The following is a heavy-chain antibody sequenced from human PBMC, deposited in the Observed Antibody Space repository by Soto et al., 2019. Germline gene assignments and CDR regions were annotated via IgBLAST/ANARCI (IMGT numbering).Heavy chain of an antibody. J-gene: IGHJ2*01. Sequence: GGSLRLSCAASGLAFSSYEMNCVRQAPGKALEWVSYISRSGSTIYYAYFVKGRVTRSRDNAKNSLYLQMNSVRAEYTAVYSCARQGKIRRRDWYFDLWGRS. V-gene: IGHV3-48*03. CDR2: ISRSGSTI. CDR3: ARQGKIRRRDWYFDL. CDR1: GLAFSSYE.